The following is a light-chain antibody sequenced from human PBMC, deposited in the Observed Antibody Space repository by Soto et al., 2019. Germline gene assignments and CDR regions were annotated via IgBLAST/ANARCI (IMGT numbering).Light chain of an antibody. CDR3: QQYNDYPRT. CDR1: QSVSSW. CDR2: NVS. V-gene: IGKV1-5*01. J-gene: IGKJ1*01. Sequence: DIQMTQSPTTLSASVGDRVTLACRASQSVSSWLAWYQQKPGRAPKVVIYNVSTLESGVPSRFSGTGSGTDFTLTISSLQPDDFATYYCQQYNDYPRTCGQGTKVDI.